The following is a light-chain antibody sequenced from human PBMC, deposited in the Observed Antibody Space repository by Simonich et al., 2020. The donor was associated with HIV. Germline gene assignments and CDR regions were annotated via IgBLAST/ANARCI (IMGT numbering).Light chain of an antibody. V-gene: IGKV1-5*03. CDR1: QSIVSW. J-gene: IGKJ2*01. Sequence: DIQLTQSPSTLSASVGDRVTIACRDSQSIVSWLALYQQKPGTAPKLLIYKASTLKSGVPSRFIGSGSGTEFTLTISSLQPDDFATYYCQQYNSYSYTFGQGTKLEIK. CDR2: KAS. CDR3: QQYNSYSYT.